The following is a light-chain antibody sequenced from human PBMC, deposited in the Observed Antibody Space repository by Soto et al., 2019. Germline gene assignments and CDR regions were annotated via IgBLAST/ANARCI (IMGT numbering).Light chain of an antibody. CDR3: QQYNRYSLT. V-gene: IGKV1-5*03. J-gene: IGKJ4*01. CDR2: KAS. Sequence: DIPITQSPSSLSASVPDRVTITFRASQTISSWLAWYQQKPGQAPKLLIYKASSLESGVPSRFSGSGSGTEFTLTISSLQPDDFATYYCQQYNRYSLTFGGGTKVDIK. CDR1: QTISSW.